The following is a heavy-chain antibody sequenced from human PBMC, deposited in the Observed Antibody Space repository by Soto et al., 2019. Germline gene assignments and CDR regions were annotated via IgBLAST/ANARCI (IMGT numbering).Heavy chain of an antibody. CDR1: GFSLSNARMG. CDR2: IFSNDEK. CDR3: ARLWSYYYYYYYMDV. D-gene: IGHD3-16*01. V-gene: IGHV2-26*01. J-gene: IGHJ6*03. Sequence: QVTLKESGPVLVKPTETLTLTCTVSGFSLSNARMGVSWIRQPPGKALEWLAHIFSNDEKSYSTSLKSTLTISKYTSKSQVVLTMTNMDPVDTSTYCCARLWSYYYYYYYMDVWGKGTTVTVSS.